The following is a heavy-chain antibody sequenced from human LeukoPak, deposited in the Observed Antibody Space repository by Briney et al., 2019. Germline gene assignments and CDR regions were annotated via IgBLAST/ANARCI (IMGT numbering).Heavy chain of an antibody. J-gene: IGHJ5*02. CDR2: IIPIFGTA. Sequence: SVKVSCKASGGTFISYAISWVRQAPGQGLEWMGGIIPIFGTANYAQKFQGRVTITADESTSTAYMELSSPRSEDTAVYYCARDRRVGATHNWFDPWGQGTLVTVSS. V-gene: IGHV1-69*01. CDR3: ARDRRVGATHNWFDP. D-gene: IGHD1-26*01. CDR1: GGTFISYA.